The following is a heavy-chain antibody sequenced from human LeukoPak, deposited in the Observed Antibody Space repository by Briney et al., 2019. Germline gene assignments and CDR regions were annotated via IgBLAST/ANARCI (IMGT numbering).Heavy chain of an antibody. CDR1: GFSFSSYG. D-gene: IGHD2-2*01. Sequence: GGSLRLSCAASGFSFSSYGMHWVRQAPGKGLEWVVVIWYDGSNKYHADSVKGRFTISRDNSKNTLYLQMNSLRAEDTAVYYCARLGYCSSSSCYGGYGMDVWGQGTTVSVSS. CDR2: IWYDGSNK. V-gene: IGHV3-33*01. J-gene: IGHJ6*02. CDR3: ARLGYCSSSSCYGGYGMDV.